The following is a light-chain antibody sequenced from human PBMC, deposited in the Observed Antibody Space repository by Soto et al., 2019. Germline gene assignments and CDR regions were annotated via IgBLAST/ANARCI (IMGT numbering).Light chain of an antibody. Sequence: DIQLTQSPSFLSASVGDRVTITCRPSQAVPNNMAWYQQKPGKPPKLLIYEESTLHSGVPSRFSGRKSATEFNLAVDSRQHEDFATYYCQQVKTYPGTFXGGTKADIK. CDR1: QAVPNN. CDR3: QQVKTYPGT. J-gene: IGKJ4*01. CDR2: EES. V-gene: IGKV1-9*01.